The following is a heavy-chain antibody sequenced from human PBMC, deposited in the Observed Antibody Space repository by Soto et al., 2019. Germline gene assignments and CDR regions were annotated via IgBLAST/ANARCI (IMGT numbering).Heavy chain of an antibody. Sequence: GGSLRLSCAASGFTFSSYAMSWVRQAPGKGLEWVSAISGSGGSTYYADSVKGRFTISRDNSKNTLYLQMNSLRAEDTAVYYCANCDYCNLGKYNYYCYYXDVWGKGTTVTVSS. CDR1: GFTFSSYA. D-gene: IGHD4-4*01. J-gene: IGHJ6*03. CDR3: ANCDYCNLGKYNYYCYYXDV. CDR2: ISGSGGST. V-gene: IGHV3-23*01.